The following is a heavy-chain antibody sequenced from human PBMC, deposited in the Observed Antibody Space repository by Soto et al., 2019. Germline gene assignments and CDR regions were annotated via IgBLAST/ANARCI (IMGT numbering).Heavy chain of an antibody. Sequence: PGGSLRLSCAASGFTLSGYWMHWVRQVPGKGLVWVSRISSDGRTTNYADSVGGRFTISRDNAKNTLYVQMNSLRAEDTAVYYCVRGNSGYGNFDYWGQGTTVTVSS. CDR3: VRGNSGYGNFDY. V-gene: IGHV3-74*01. J-gene: IGHJ4*03. CDR2: ISSDGRTT. CDR1: GFTLSGYW. D-gene: IGHD5-12*01.